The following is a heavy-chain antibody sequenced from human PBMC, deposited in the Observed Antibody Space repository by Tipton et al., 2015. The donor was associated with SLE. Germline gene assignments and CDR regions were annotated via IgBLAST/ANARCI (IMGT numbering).Heavy chain of an antibody. CDR3: ARGGGSYYDY. D-gene: IGHD1-26*01. Sequence: TLSLTCTVSGGSVSRNYYYWAWIRQSPGKGLEWIGRIFSSGSTIYNPSIKSRVTLSLDTSKNQFSLGVTSVTAADTAVYYCARGGGSYYDYWGQGTLVTVSS. CDR1: GGSVSRNYYY. CDR2: IFSSGST. J-gene: IGHJ4*02. V-gene: IGHV4-39*07.